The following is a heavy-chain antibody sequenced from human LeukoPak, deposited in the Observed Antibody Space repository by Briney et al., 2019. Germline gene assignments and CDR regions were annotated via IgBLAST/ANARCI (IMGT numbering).Heavy chain of an antibody. Sequence: ASVKVSCKASGGTFSSYAISWVRQAPGQGLEWMGGIIPIFGTANYAQKFQGRVTITADESTSTAYMELNSLRSEDTAVYYCARSPYDSSGYLTYYFDYWGQGTLATVSS. D-gene: IGHD3-22*01. CDR1: GGTFSSYA. V-gene: IGHV1-69*13. CDR3: ARSPYDSSGYLTYYFDY. J-gene: IGHJ4*02. CDR2: IIPIFGTA.